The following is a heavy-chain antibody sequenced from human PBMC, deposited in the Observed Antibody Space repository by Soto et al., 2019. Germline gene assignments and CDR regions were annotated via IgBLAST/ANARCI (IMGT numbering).Heavy chain of an antibody. J-gene: IGHJ5*02. Sequence: QITLKESGPTLVRPTQTLTLTCTFSGFSLSTTGVGVGWIRQPPGKALEWLALIYWDDDKRYSPSLKSRLTITKDTSKTEVILTMTDMVPVDTATYYCALRLRVFGLGRERVNYFGPWGQGTLVSVSS. CDR1: GFSLSTTGVG. CDR3: ALRLRVFGLGRERVNYFGP. CDR2: IYWDDDK. D-gene: IGHD3-16*01. V-gene: IGHV2-5*02.